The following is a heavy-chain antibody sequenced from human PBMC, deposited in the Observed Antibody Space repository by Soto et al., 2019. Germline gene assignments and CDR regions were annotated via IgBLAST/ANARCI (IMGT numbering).Heavy chain of an antibody. CDR2: IDVGSGNT. V-gene: IGHV1-58*01. CDR3: ARVGLYYYDSSGPVDY. CDR1: GFTFSSSA. D-gene: IGHD3-22*01. J-gene: IGHJ4*02. Sequence: SVKVSCKTSGFTFSSSAVHWVRQARGHRLQWIGWIDVGSGNTNYAQKLQGRVTMTTDTSTSTAYMELRSLRSDDTAVYYCARVGLYYYDSSGPVDYWGQGTLVTVSS.